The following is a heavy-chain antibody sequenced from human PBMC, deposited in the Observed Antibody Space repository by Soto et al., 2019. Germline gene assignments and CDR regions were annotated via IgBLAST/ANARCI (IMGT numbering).Heavy chain of an antibody. Sequence: PGESLKISCKASGYRFSTYWIGWVRQRPEKGPEWMAIIYPGDSDTRENPSFQGQVTIAADKSSNTVHLQWRSLKASDTAIYYCARLGGIVDTGTWIQWGQGTPVTVSS. CDR3: ARLGGIVDTGTWIQ. CDR2: IYPGDSDT. J-gene: IGHJ4*02. CDR1: GYRFSTYW. D-gene: IGHD1-26*01. V-gene: IGHV5-51*01.